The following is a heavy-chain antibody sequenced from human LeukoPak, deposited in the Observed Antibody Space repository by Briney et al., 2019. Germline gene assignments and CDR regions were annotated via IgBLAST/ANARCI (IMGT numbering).Heavy chain of an antibody. Sequence: SETLSLTCTVSGGSISSGGYYWSWIRQHPGKGLEWIGYIYYSGPTYYDPSLESRVTISVDTSKNQFSLKLRSVTAADTAVYYCARGRWLIDYWGQGTLVTVSS. CDR2: IYYSGPT. V-gene: IGHV4-30-4*08. CDR1: GGSISSGGYY. D-gene: IGHD5-24*01. CDR3: ARGRWLIDY. J-gene: IGHJ4*02.